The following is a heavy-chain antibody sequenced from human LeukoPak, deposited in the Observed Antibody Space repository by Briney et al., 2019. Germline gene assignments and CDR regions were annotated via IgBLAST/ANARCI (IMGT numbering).Heavy chain of an antibody. CDR3: ARGPYCSSTSCYHYHYYYYMDV. J-gene: IGHJ6*03. Sequence: GGPLRLSCAASGFTFSSYAMHWVRQAPGKGLEWVAVISYDGSNKYYADSVKGRFTISRDNSKNTLYLQMNSLRAEDTAVYYCARGPYCSSTSCYHYHYYYYMDVWGKGATVTVSS. V-gene: IGHV3-30-3*01. CDR2: ISYDGSNK. D-gene: IGHD2-2*01. CDR1: GFTFSSYA.